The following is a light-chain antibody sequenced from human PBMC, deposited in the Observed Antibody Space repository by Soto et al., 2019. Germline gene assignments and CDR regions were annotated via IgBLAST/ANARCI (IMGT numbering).Light chain of an antibody. Sequence: DIQMTQSPSTLAGSVGDRVTITCRASQTISSWLAWYQQKPGKAPKLLIYKASTLKSGVPSRFSGSGSGTEFTLTISSLQPDDFATYYFQHYNSSSEALGQGTQVELK. CDR2: KAS. CDR3: QHYNSSSEA. V-gene: IGKV1-5*03. CDR1: QTISSW. J-gene: IGKJ1*01.